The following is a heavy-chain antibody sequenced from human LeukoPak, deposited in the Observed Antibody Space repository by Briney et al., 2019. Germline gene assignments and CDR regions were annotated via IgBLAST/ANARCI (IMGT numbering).Heavy chain of an antibody. V-gene: IGHV4-34*01. Sequence: PSETLSLTCAVYGGSFSGYYWSWIRQPPGKGLEWIGEINHSGSTNYNPSLKSRVTISVDTSKNQFSLRLSSVTAADTAVYYCARNYCSSTSCYWGHAAFDIWGQGTMVTVSS. CDR3: ARNYCSSTSCYWGHAAFDI. D-gene: IGHD2-2*01. CDR2: INHSGST. CDR1: GGSFSGYY. J-gene: IGHJ3*02.